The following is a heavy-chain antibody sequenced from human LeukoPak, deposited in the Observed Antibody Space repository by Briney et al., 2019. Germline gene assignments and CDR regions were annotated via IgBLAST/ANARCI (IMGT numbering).Heavy chain of an antibody. CDR1: GFTFSSYA. J-gene: IGHJ3*02. CDR2: ISGSGGST. V-gene: IGHV3-23*01. CDR3: AKDSRRFSSGWYWDAFDI. Sequence: PGGFLRLSCAASGFTFSSYAMSWVRQAPGKGLEWVSAISGSGGSTYYADSVKGRFTISRDNSKNTLYLQMNSLRAEDTAVYYCAKDSRRFSSGWYWDAFDIWGQGTMVTVSS. D-gene: IGHD6-19*01.